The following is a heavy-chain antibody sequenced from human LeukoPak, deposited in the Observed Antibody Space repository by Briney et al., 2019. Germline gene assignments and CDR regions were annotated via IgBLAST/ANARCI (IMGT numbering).Heavy chain of an antibody. CDR3: ASRYCSGASCSFDY. Sequence: ASVKVSCKVSGYTLTELSMHWVRQAPGKGLEWMGGFDPEDGETIYAQKFQGRVTMTEDTSTDTAYMELSSLRAEDTAVYYCASRYCSGASCSFDYWGQGTLVTVSS. J-gene: IGHJ4*02. CDR1: GYTLTELS. CDR2: FDPEDGET. V-gene: IGHV1-24*01. D-gene: IGHD2-15*01.